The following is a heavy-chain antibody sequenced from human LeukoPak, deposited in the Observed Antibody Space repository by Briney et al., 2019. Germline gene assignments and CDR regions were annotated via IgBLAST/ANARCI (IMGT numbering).Heavy chain of an antibody. CDR3: AREYSSSYDY. V-gene: IGHV4-59*01. CDR1: GGSISSYY. D-gene: IGHD6-13*01. CDR2: IYYSGST. Sequence: ASETLSLTCTVSGGSISSYYWSWIRQPPGKGLEWIGYIYYSGSTNYNPSLKSRVTISVDTSKNQFSLKLSSVTAADTAVYYCAREYSSSYDYWGQGTLVSVSS. J-gene: IGHJ4*02.